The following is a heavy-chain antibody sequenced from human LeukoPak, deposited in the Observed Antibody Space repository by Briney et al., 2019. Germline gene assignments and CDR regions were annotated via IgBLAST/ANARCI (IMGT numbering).Heavy chain of an antibody. CDR1: GFTFSSYG. Sequence: GGSLRLSCAASGFTFSSYGMHWVRQAPGKGLEWVSYISSSVLTIHYADSVKGRFTISRDNAKNSLYLQMNSLRAEDTAVYYCARQRGYSGYVDYWGQGTLVTVSS. CDR2: ISSSVLTI. V-gene: IGHV3-48*04. D-gene: IGHD5-12*01. J-gene: IGHJ4*02. CDR3: ARQRGYSGYVDY.